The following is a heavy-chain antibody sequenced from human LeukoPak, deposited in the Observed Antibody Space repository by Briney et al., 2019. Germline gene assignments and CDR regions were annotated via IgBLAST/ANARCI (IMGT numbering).Heavy chain of an antibody. J-gene: IGHJ6*03. V-gene: IGHV3-48*03. Sequence: PGGSLRLSCAASGFTFSSYEVNWVRQAPGKGLEWVSYISSSGSTIYYADSVKGRFTISRDNAKSSLYLQMNSLRAEDTAVYYCASGTTGTTGYYYYYYYMDVWGKGTTVTVSS. CDR3: ASGTTGTTGYYYYYYYMDV. CDR2: ISSSGSTI. D-gene: IGHD1-1*01. CDR1: GFTFSSYE.